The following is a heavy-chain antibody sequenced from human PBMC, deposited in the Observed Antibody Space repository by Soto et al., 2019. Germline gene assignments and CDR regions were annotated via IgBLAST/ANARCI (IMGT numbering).Heavy chain of an antibody. D-gene: IGHD2-15*01. Sequence: GESLKISCKSSGYSFTTYWIGWVRQMPGKGLEWMGIIYPGDSDTRYSPSFQGQVTISADKSITTAYLQWSSLKASDAAMYYCASGGVYYCSSGSCFDYWGQGTLVTVSS. V-gene: IGHV5-51*01. CDR1: GYSFTTYW. CDR3: ASGGVYYCSSGSCFDY. J-gene: IGHJ4*02. CDR2: IYPGDSDT.